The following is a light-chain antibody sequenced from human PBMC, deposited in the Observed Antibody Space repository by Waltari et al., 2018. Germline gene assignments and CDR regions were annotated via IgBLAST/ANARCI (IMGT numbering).Light chain of an antibody. Sequence: QSVLTQPPSVSEAPRQRVTISCSGSSSNIGNNAVNWYQQLPGKAPKLLIYYDDLLPSGVSDRFSGSKSGTSASLAISGLQSEDEADYYCAAWDDSLKGVVFGGGTKLTVL. J-gene: IGLJ2*01. CDR3: AAWDDSLKGVV. CDR1: SSNIGNNA. CDR2: YDD. V-gene: IGLV1-36*01.